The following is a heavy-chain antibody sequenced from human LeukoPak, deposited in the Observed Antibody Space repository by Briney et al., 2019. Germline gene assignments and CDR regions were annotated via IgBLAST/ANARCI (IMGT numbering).Heavy chain of an antibody. D-gene: IGHD5-24*01. Sequence: SETLSLTCTVSGGSISSYYWSWIRQPPGKGLEWIGYIYYSGSTNYNPPLKSRVTISVDTSKNQFSLKLSSVTAADTAVYYCARVTSLRWLQFGSDDAFDIWGQGTMVTVSS. CDR1: GGSISSYY. CDR2: IYYSGST. V-gene: IGHV4-59*01. J-gene: IGHJ3*02. CDR3: ARVTSLRWLQFGSDDAFDI.